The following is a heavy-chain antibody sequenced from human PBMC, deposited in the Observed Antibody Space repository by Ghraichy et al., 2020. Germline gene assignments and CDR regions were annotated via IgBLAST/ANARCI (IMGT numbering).Heavy chain of an antibody. CDR1: GFTFGDYA. CDR2: IRSKAYGGTT. D-gene: IGHD3-16*02. V-gene: IGHV3-49*03. Sequence: GGSLRLSCTASGFTFGDYAMSWFRQAPGKGLEWVGFIRSKAYGGTTEYAASVKGRFTISRDDSKSIAYLQMNSLKTEDTAVYYCTREYYDYIWGSYRDFDYWGQGTLVTVSS. J-gene: IGHJ4*02. CDR3: TREYYDYIWGSYRDFDY.